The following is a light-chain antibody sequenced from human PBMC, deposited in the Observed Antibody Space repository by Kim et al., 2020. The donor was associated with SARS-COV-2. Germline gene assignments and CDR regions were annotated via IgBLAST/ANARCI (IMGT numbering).Light chain of an antibody. CDR1: QDISNY. CDR3: QQYDNLPYT. Sequence: SASVGDRVTIACQASQDISNYLKWYQQKPGKAPKHLIYDSSNLETGVPSRFSGSGSGTDFTFTISSLQPEDIATYYCQQYDNLPYTFGQGTKLEI. J-gene: IGKJ2*01. V-gene: IGKV1-33*01. CDR2: DSS.